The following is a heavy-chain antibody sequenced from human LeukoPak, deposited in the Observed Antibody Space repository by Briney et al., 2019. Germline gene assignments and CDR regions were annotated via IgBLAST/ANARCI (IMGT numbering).Heavy chain of an antibody. CDR3: ARVVEHTIFYSYGMDV. CDR2: ISSSSSYI. D-gene: IGHD3-9*01. J-gene: IGHJ6*02. CDR1: GFTFSRYS. V-gene: IGHV3-21*01. Sequence: PGGSLRLSCAASGFTFSRYSMNWVRQAPGKGLEWVSSISSSSSYIYYADSVKGRFTISRDNAKNSLYLQMNSLRAEDTAVYYCARVVEHTIFYSYGMDVWGQGTTVTVSS.